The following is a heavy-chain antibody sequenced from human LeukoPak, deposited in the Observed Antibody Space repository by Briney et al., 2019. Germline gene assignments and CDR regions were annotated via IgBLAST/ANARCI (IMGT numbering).Heavy chain of an antibody. Sequence: SVKVSCKASGGTFSSYAISWVRQAPGEGLEWMGRIIPILGIANYAQRFQGRVTITADKSTSTAYMELSSLRSEDTAVYYCARGRYSSSWYTFDYWGQGTLVTVSS. CDR3: ARGRYSSSWYTFDY. J-gene: IGHJ4*02. D-gene: IGHD6-13*01. CDR2: IIPILGIA. V-gene: IGHV1-69*04. CDR1: GGTFSSYA.